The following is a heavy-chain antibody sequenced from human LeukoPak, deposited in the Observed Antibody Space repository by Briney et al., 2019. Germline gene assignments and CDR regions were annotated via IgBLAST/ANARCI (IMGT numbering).Heavy chain of an antibody. Sequence: ASVKVSCKASGYTFTSYGISWVRQAPGQGLEWMGWISAYNGNTNYAQKLQGRVTMTTDTSTSTAHMELRSLRSDDTAVYYCARDGGAYCSSTSCYRSWFDPWGQGTLVTVSS. CDR3: ARDGGAYCSSTSCYRSWFDP. D-gene: IGHD2-2*02. V-gene: IGHV1-18*01. CDR2: ISAYNGNT. CDR1: GYTFTSYG. J-gene: IGHJ5*02.